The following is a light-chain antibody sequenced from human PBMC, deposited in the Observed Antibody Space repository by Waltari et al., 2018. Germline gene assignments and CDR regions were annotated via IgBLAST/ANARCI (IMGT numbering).Light chain of an antibody. Sequence: QSALTQPRSVSGSPGQSVTISCSGTSNDVGGYNYVSWYQQHPGKAPKLIIYDVSKRPSRVPDRFCGSKSGNTASRTISGLQSEDEADYFCCSYAGSSSLVFGGGSSLTVL. CDR1: SNDVGGYNY. CDR3: CSYAGSSSLV. CDR2: DVS. V-gene: IGLV2-11*01. J-gene: IGLJ3*02.